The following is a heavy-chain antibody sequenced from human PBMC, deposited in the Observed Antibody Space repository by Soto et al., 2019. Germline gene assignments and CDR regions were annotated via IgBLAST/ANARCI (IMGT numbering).Heavy chain of an antibody. V-gene: IGHV5-10-1*01. CDR2: IDPSDSYT. Sequence: GESLKISCNGSGYSFTSYWISWGRQMPGKGLEWMGRIDPSDSYTNYSPSFQGHVTISADKSISTAYQQWSSLKASDTAMYYCARHLGSSGYAWGQGTLVTVSS. D-gene: IGHD3-22*01. CDR1: GYSFTSYW. CDR3: ARHLGSSGYA. J-gene: IGHJ5*02.